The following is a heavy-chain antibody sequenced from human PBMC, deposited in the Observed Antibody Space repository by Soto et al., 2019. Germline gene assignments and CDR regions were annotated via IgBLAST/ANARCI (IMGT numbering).Heavy chain of an antibody. CDR1: GFTFSSAW. CDR3: VKAVFSGYYYVPFDY. D-gene: IGHD1-26*01. Sequence: GGSLRLSCAASGFTFSSAWMNWVRQAPGKGLEYVSAISGDGGSTYYADSVKDRFTISRDNSKNTLYLQMSSLRAEDTAVYFCVKAVFSGYYYVPFDYWGQGTLVTVSP. V-gene: IGHV3-64D*06. J-gene: IGHJ4*02. CDR2: ISGDGGST.